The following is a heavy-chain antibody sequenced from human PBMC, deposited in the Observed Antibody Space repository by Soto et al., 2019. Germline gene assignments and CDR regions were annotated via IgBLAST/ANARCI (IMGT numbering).Heavy chain of an antibody. J-gene: IGHJ6*02. CDR2: INPNSGGT. Sequence: QVQLVQSGAEVKKPGASVKVSCKASGYTFTGYYMHWVRQAPGQGLEWMGWINPNSGGTNYAQKFPGLVTMTRHTSISKAYMERSRLRSDDPAVYYCARGDIVVVVAATGFGMDVWGQGTTDTVSS. D-gene: IGHD2-15*01. CDR1: GYTFTGYY. CDR3: ARGDIVVVVAATGFGMDV. V-gene: IGHV1-2*04.